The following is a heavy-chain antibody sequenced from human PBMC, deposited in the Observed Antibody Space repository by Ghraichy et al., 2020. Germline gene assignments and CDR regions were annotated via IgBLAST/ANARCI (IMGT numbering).Heavy chain of an antibody. Sequence: SETLSLTCAVYGGSFSGYYWSWIRQPPGKGLEWIGEINHSGSTNYTPSLKSRVTISVDTSKNQFSLKLSSVTAADTAVYYCARGGYYGSGSYYKDWFDPWGQGTLVTVSS. CDR1: GGSFSGYY. D-gene: IGHD3-10*01. CDR2: INHSGST. CDR3: ARGGYYGSGSYYKDWFDP. V-gene: IGHV4-34*01. J-gene: IGHJ5*02.